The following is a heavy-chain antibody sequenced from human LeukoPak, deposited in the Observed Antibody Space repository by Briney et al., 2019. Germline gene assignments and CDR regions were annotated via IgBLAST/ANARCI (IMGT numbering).Heavy chain of an antibody. Sequence: GGSLRLSCAASGLTFSSYAMSWVRQAPGKGLEWVSAISDSGGSTYYADSVKGRFTISRDNSKNTLYLQMNSLRAEDTAVYYCAKDIVATIGRYYYYGMDVWGQGTTVTVSS. CDR1: GLTFSSYA. CDR3: AKDIVATIGRYYYYGMDV. CDR2: ISDSGGST. J-gene: IGHJ6*02. V-gene: IGHV3-23*01. D-gene: IGHD5-12*01.